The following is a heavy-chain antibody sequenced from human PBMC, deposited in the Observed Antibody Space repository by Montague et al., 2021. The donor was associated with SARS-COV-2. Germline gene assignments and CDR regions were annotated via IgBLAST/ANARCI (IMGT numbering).Heavy chain of an antibody. D-gene: IGHD2-21*02. CDR3: ARDGVQFGDWPYYFAF. J-gene: IGHJ4*02. Sequence: SLRLSCAASGFTFNTYSMHWVRRAPGKGLEWVSSISSSGTYIYYADSVRGRFTIPRDNAHNSLSLQLNSLRPEDTALYYCARDGVQFGDWPYYFAFWGQGTLVSGSS. CDR1: GFTFNTYS. V-gene: IGHV3-21*01. CDR2: ISSSGTYI.